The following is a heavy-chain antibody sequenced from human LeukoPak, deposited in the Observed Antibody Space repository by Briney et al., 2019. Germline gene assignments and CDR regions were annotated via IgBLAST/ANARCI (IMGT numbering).Heavy chain of an antibody. CDR3: ARRSGGIAAAGATAFDY. J-gene: IGHJ4*02. Sequence: GGSLRLSCSASGFTFSSYSMNWVRQAPGKGLEWVSYISSSSSTIYYADSVKGRFTISRDNAKNSLYLQMNSLRAEDTAVYYCARRSGGIAAAGATAFDYWGQGTLVTVSS. CDR2: ISSSSSTI. V-gene: IGHV3-48*01. CDR1: GFTFSSYS. D-gene: IGHD6-13*01.